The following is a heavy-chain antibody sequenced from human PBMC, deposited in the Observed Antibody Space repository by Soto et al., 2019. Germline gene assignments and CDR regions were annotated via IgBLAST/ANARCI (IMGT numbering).Heavy chain of an antibody. Sequence: GGSLRLSCAASGFTFSSYAMSWVRQAPGKGLEWVSAISGSGGSTYYADSVKGRFTISRDNSKNTLYLQMNSLRAEDTAVYYCARARMGATRGTGRGSYYFDYWGQGTLVTVSS. CDR3: ARARMGATRGTGRGSYYFDY. CDR2: ISGSGGST. CDR1: GFTFSSYA. J-gene: IGHJ4*02. D-gene: IGHD1-26*01. V-gene: IGHV3-23*01.